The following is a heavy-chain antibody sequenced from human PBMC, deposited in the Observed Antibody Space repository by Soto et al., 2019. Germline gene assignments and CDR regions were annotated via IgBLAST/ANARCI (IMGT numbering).Heavy chain of an antibody. CDR3: ARGNFYYGMDV. CDR1: GESFSGNY. J-gene: IGHJ6*02. Sequence: QVQLQQWGAGLLKPSETLSLICAVYGESFSGNYWSWIRQPPGKGLEWIGEFSDSGSTNYNPSLKSRVTISEDMSKSQFSLKLSSVTGADTAVYYCARGNFYYGMDVWGQGTTVTVSS. CDR2: FSDSGST. V-gene: IGHV4-34*01.